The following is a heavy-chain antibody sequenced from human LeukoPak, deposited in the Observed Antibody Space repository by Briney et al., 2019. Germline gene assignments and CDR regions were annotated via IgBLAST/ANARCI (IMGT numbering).Heavy chain of an antibody. Sequence: PSETLSLTCTVSGGSISSSSYYWGWIRQPPGKGLEWIGSIYYSGSTYYNPSLKSRVTISVDTSKNQFSLKLSSVTAADTAVYYCARRLNYYDSSGYYYGLGAFDIWGQGTMVTVSS. CDR1: GGSISSSSYY. CDR3: ARRLNYYDSSGYYYGLGAFDI. V-gene: IGHV4-39*01. CDR2: IYYSGST. D-gene: IGHD3-22*01. J-gene: IGHJ3*02.